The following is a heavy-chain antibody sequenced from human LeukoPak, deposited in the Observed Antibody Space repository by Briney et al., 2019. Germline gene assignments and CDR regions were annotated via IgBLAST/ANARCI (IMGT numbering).Heavy chain of an antibody. CDR1: GGSISSGGYY. CDR2: IYYSGST. V-gene: IGHV4-31*03. J-gene: IGHJ6*02. CDR3: ARDGWGYDILTGYKNYYYYGMDV. D-gene: IGHD3-9*01. Sequence: SQTLSRTCTVSGGSISSGGYYWSWIRQHPGKGLEWIGYIYYSGSTYYNPSLKSRVTISVDTSKNQFSLKLSSVTAADTAVYYCARDGWGYDILTGYKNYYYYGMDVWGQGTTVTVSS.